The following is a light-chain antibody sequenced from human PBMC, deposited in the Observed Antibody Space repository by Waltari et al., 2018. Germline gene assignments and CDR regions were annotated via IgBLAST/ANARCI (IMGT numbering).Light chain of an antibody. V-gene: IGLV2-14*01. CDR2: EDS. CDR3: SSYRSCSTQVV. CDR1: NSDVGGYKY. Sequence: QSALTQPASVSGSPGQSITIPCTGTNSDVGGYKYVSWYQQHPGKATKLIVFEDSNRPPGVSKRFSGSKPGNTASLTISVLQAEDEADYYCSSYRSCSTQVVFGGGTKVTVL. J-gene: IGLJ2*01.